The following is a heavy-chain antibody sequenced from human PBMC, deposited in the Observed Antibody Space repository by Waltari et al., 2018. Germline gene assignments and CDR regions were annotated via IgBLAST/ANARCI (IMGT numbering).Heavy chain of an antibody. CDR2: IYSGGST. Sequence: EVQLVESGGGLIQPGGSLRLSCAASGFTVSSNYMTWVRQAPGKGLEWVAVIYSGGSTYYADSVKGRFTISRDNSKNTLYLQRNSLRAEDTAVYYCARGDWNPYYFDYWGQGTLVTVSS. V-gene: IGHV3-53*01. CDR1: GFTVSSNY. J-gene: IGHJ4*02. D-gene: IGHD1-1*01. CDR3: ARGDWNPYYFDY.